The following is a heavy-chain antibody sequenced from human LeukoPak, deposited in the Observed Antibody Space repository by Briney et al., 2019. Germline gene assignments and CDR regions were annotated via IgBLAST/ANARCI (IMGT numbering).Heavy chain of an antibody. Sequence: NPSETLSLTCAVYGGSFSGYYWSWIRQPPGEGLEWIGEINHSGSTNYNPSLKSRVTISVDTSKNQFSLELSSVTAADTAVYYCSSRGGYYYYMDVWGKGTTVTVSS. CDR1: GGSFSGYY. CDR2: INHSGST. CDR3: SSRGGYYYYMDV. V-gene: IGHV4-34*01. J-gene: IGHJ6*03. D-gene: IGHD2-2*01.